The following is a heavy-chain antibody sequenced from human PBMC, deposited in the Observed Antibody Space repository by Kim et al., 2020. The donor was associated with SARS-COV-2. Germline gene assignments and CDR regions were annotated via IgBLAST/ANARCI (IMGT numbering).Heavy chain of an antibody. V-gene: IGHV3-74*01. D-gene: IGHD1-1*01. Sequence: FADVGKGRVTIARDNSKRTLYLQMNSLRAEDTGVYYCAGGPKLNGHLLEYWGQGTLVTVSS. J-gene: IGHJ4*02. CDR3: AGGPKLNGHLLEY.